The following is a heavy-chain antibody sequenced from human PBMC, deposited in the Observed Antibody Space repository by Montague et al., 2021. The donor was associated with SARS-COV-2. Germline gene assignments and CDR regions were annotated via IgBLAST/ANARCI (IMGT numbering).Heavy chain of an antibody. CDR1: GDSITSRTYS. CDR2: MYYSGTT. CDR3: AKQKYCYDSGGLYGWFDP. J-gene: IGHJ5*02. D-gene: IGHD3-22*01. Sequence: SETLSLTCTVSGDSITSRTYSWGWIRQPPGKGLEWIGNMYYSGTTHFNPSLKIRVTMSVDSSKNQFSLKLSSVTAADTAVYFCAKQKYCYDSGGLYGWFDPWGQGALVTVSS. V-gene: IGHV4-39*01.